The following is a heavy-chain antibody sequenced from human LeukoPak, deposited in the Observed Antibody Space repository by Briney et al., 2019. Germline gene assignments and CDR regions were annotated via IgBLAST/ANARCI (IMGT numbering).Heavy chain of an antibody. V-gene: IGHV4-34*01. CDR3: ARGGGVRTGSGWRPGTWFDP. Sequence: PSETLSLTCAVYGGSFRGYYWGSIPQPPRKRLERIAIIHSVESPYYSPSLESRVTMAIDTSKNQLSLKLNSVTAADTAVYYCARGGGVRTGSGWRPGTWFDPWGQGTLVIVSS. CDR1: GGSFRGYY. J-gene: IGHJ5*02. CDR2: IHSVESP. D-gene: IGHD6-19*01.